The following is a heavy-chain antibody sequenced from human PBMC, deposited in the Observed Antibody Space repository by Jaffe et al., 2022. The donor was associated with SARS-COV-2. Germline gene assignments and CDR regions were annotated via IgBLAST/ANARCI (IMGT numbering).Heavy chain of an antibody. CDR3: ARSYIHDPSASPDY. CDR2: VWYDGSNR. CDR1: GFSFSNYG. Sequence: QVQLVESGGGVVQPGRSLRLTCAASGFSFSNYGMHWVRQAPGKGLEWVAVVWYDGSNRYYADSVRGRFTISRDNSKNTVYLQMNSLRGEDTAVYYCARSYIHDPSASPDYWGQGALVTVSS. J-gene: IGHJ4*02. D-gene: IGHD3-10*01. V-gene: IGHV3-33*01.